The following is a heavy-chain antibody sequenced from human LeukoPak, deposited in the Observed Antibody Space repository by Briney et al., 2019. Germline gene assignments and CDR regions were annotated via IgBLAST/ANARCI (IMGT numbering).Heavy chain of an antibody. CDR2: INPNSGGT. CDR1: GYTFTDSY. D-gene: IGHD1-7*01. J-gene: IGHJ6*03. CDR3: ARAYRRITGTTRPHYYYYYMDV. V-gene: IGHV1-2*02. Sequence: ASVKVSCKASGYTFTDSYMHWVRQAPGQGLEWMGWINPNSGGTNFAQKFQGRVTMTRDTSISTAYMELNRLTSDDTAVYYCARAYRRITGTTRPHYYYYYMDVWGKGTTVTVSS.